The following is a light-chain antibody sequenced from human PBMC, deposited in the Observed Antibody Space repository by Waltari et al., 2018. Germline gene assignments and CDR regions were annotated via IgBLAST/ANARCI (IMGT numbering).Light chain of an antibody. Sequence: PGDRATLSCRASASVSSYLAWYQQTPGQAPRLLFYDTSNRATGIPARFTGSGYGTDFTLTISSLEPEDSAVYYCQQRSNWPITFGQGTRLEI. V-gene: IGKV3-11*01. CDR2: DTS. CDR1: ASVSSY. J-gene: IGKJ5*01. CDR3: QQRSNWPIT.